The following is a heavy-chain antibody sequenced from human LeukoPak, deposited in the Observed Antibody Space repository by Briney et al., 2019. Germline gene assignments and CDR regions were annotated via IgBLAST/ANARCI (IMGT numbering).Heavy chain of an antibody. CDR1: GFTFSSYA. D-gene: IGHD3-9*01. Sequence: GGSLRLSCAASGFTFSSYAMSWVRQAPGKRLEWVSAISGSGGSTYYADSVKGRFTISRDNSKNTLYLQMNSLRAEDTAVYYCAKVQSDWLLIYYFDYWGQGTLVTVSS. CDR3: AKVQSDWLLIYYFDY. J-gene: IGHJ4*02. V-gene: IGHV3-23*01. CDR2: ISGSGGST.